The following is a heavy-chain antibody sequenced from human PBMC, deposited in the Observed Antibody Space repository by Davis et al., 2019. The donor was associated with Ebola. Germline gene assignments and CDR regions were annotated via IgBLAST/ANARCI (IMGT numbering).Heavy chain of an antibody. Sequence: AASVTVSCQASGYTFTAFFIHWVRQSPGQGLEWMGRINPKTGATKYLQKFQGRVTMTRDSSIDTAYMELGSLRSDDTAVYYCARDGQQQLLVDTWFDPWGQGTLVTVSS. CDR3: ARDGQQQLLVDTWFDP. V-gene: IGHV1-2*06. CDR2: INPKTGAT. J-gene: IGHJ5*02. CDR1: GYTFTAFF. D-gene: IGHD6-13*01.